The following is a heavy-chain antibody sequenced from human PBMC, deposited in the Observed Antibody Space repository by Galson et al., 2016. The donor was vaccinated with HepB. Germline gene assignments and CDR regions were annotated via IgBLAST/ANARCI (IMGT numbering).Heavy chain of an antibody. CDR3: AKDVKLFWLRELSPAFDS. CDR2: ISYEGSNK. D-gene: IGHD3-10*01. Sequence: SLRLSCAASGFTFSHCGMHWVRQAPGKGLEWVAGISYEGSNKYYADSVKGRFTISRDNSKNMLNLQMNSLRTEDAAIYYCAKDVKLFWLRELSPAFDSWGQGTLVTVSS. V-gene: IGHV3-30*18. J-gene: IGHJ4*02. CDR1: GFTFSHCG.